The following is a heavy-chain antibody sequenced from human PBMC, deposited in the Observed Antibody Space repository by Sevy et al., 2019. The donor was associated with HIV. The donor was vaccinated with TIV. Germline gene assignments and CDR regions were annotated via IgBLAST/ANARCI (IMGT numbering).Heavy chain of an antibody. CDR3: ASGPLSSPEYCSGGTCPTIDY. Sequence: SETLSLTCAVSGVSFSDYYWAWIRQPPGKGLEWIGEVSQSGSANYNPSLRSRVIMSLDSSNNHFSLKLTSVTAADTAVYYCASGPLSSPEYCSGGTCPTIDYWSQGTLVTVSS. J-gene: IGHJ4*02. V-gene: IGHV4-34*01. CDR2: VSQSGSA. D-gene: IGHD2-15*01. CDR1: GVSFSDYY.